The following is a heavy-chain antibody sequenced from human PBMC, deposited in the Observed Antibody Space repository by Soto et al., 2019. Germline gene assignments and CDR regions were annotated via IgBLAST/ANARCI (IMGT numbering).Heavy chain of an antibody. Sequence: ASVKVSCKASGYTFTSYGISWVRQAPGQGLEWMRWISAYNSNTNYAQKHQGRVTMTTDTSTSTAYMELRSLRSDDTAVYYCARVMHFDWSAADAFDIWGQGTMVTVSS. D-gene: IGHD3-9*01. V-gene: IGHV1-18*01. CDR2: ISAYNSNT. CDR1: GYTFTSYG. CDR3: ARVMHFDWSAADAFDI. J-gene: IGHJ3*02.